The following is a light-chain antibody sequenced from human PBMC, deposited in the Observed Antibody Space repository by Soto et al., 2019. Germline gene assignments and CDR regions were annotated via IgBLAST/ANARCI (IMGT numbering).Light chain of an antibody. CDR3: QQYNNGPPGT. V-gene: IGKV3-15*01. CDR2: GAS. CDR1: RSVYSN. J-gene: IGKJ1*01. Sequence: EIVMTQYPATLSVSPGERATLSSRASRSVYSNLAWYQHKPGQPPRLLISGASSRATGIPARFSGSGSGTEFTLTISSLQSEDFAVYYCQQYNNGPPGTFGQGTKVEIK.